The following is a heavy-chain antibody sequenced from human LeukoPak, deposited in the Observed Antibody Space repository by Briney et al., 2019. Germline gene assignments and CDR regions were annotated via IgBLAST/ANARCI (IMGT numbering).Heavy chain of an antibody. CDR2: ISGYNGNT. J-gene: IGHJ5*02. CDR3: ARDRNDFWSGYHNWFDP. CDR1: GYTFTSYG. D-gene: IGHD3-3*01. Sequence: ASVKVSCTASGYTFTSYGISWVRQAPGQGLEWMGWISGYNGNTKYAQKVQGRFTMTTDTSTSTAYMELRSLRSDDTAVYYCARDRNDFWSGYHNWFDPWGQGTLVTVCS. V-gene: IGHV1-18*01.